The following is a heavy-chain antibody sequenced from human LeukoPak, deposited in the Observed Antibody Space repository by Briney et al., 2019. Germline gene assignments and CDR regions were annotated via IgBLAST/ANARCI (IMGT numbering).Heavy chain of an antibody. Sequence: PGGSLRLSCAASGFIFSSHAMHWVRQAPGKGLEWVAVISYDGSNKDYADSVKGRFTISRDNSKNTLYAQMKSLRAEDTAVYYCARDLGTGLYYYYGMDVWGQGTTVTVSS. CDR2: ISYDGSNK. D-gene: IGHD2-8*02. CDR3: ARDLGTGLYYYYGMDV. CDR1: GFIFSSHA. J-gene: IGHJ6*02. V-gene: IGHV3-30*04.